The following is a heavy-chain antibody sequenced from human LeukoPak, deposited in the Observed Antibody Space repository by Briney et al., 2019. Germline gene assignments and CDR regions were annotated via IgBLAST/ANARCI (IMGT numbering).Heavy chain of an antibody. V-gene: IGHV1-24*01. CDR1: GYTLTELS. D-gene: IGHD3-22*01. Sequence: GASVKVSCKVSGYTLTELSMHWVRQAPGKGLEWMGGFDPEDGETIYAQKFQGRVTMTEDTSTDTAYMELSSLRPEDTAVYYCATLPPYYYDSSGRNSYWGQGTLVTVSS. CDR3: ATLPPYYYDSSGRNSY. CDR2: FDPEDGET. J-gene: IGHJ4*02.